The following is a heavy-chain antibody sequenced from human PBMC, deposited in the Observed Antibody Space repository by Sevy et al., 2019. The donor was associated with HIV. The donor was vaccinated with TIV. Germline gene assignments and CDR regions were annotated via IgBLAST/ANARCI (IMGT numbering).Heavy chain of an antibody. Sequence: GGSLRLSCAASGFIFSTYGIHWVRLAPAKGLEWVAVLSYDGSEKYYADSVRGRFTISRDNSKNPLYLQMNSLRVEDTAIYYCARMQGGSYNYYGMDVWGQGTTVTVSS. CDR1: GFIFSTYG. D-gene: IGHD1-26*01. J-gene: IGHJ6*02. CDR2: LSYDGSEK. CDR3: ARMQGGSYNYYGMDV. V-gene: IGHV3-30*03.